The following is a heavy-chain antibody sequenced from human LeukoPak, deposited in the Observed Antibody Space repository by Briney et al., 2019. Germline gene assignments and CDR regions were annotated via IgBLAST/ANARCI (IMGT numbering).Heavy chain of an antibody. CDR2: ISAYNGNT. V-gene: IGHV1-18*01. D-gene: IGHD3-22*01. CDR1: GYTFTSYG. Sequence: ASVKVSCKASGYTFTSYGISWVRQAPGQGLEWMGWISAYNGNTNYAQKLQGRVTMTTDTSTSTAYMELWSLRSDDTAVYYCARVVYYYDSSGYYTYFDYWDQGTLVTVSS. CDR3: ARVVYYYDSSGYYTYFDY. J-gene: IGHJ4*02.